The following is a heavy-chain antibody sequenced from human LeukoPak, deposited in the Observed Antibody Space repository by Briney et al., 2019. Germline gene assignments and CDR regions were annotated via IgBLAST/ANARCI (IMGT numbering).Heavy chain of an antibody. D-gene: IGHD3-10*01. V-gene: IGHV3-23*01. J-gene: IGHJ4*02. CDR3: AKSPGTMVRGVSYFDY. CDR1: GFTFSSYA. Sequence: GGSRRLSCAASGFTFSSYAMSWVRQAPGKGLEWVSAISGSGGSTYYADSVKGRFTISRDNSKNTLYLQMNSLRAEDTAVYYCAKSPGTMVRGVSYFDYWGQGTLVTVSS. CDR2: ISGSGGST.